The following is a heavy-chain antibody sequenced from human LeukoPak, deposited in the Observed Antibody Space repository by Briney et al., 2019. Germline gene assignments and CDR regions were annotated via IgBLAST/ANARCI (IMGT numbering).Heavy chain of an antibody. CDR3: ATGVPGAYRIIY. V-gene: IGHV3-66*01. J-gene: IGHJ4*02. Sequence: PGGSLRLSCAASGFTVSNNYMSWVRQAPGKGLEWVSVIYSGGSTYYADSVKGRFTISRDNSKNTLCLQMNSLRAEDTAVYYCATGVPGAYRIIYWGQGTLVTVSS. CDR2: IYSGGST. D-gene: IGHD2-21*01. CDR1: GFTVSNNY.